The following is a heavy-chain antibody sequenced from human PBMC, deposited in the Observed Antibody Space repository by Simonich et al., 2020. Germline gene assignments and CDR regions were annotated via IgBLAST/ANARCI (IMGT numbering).Heavy chain of an antibody. CDR1: GYSISSGYY. V-gene: IGHV4-38-2*01. Sequence: QVQLQESGPGLVKPSETLSLTCAVSGYSISSGYYWGWIRQPPGKGLEWIGSIYHRGSTSYNPSHKRRVTISVDTAKNQFALKLSSVTAADTAVYYCARVGYSNYYYYGMDVWGQGTTVTVSS. CDR2: IYHRGST. CDR3: ARVGYSNYYYYGMDV. J-gene: IGHJ6*02. D-gene: IGHD6-13*01.